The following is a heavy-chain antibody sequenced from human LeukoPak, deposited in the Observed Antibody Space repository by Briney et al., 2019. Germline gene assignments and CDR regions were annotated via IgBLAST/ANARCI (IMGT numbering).Heavy chain of an antibody. Sequence: SETLSLTCTVSGGSLSSGSYYWGWIRQPPGKGLEWIGSIYYSGSIYFSGSSDYNPSLKSRVTISGDTSKNHFSLRLSSVTAADTAVYYCASLHLGYYYMDVWGKGTAVTISS. CDR2: IYFSGSS. CDR1: GGSLSSGSYY. D-gene: IGHD7-27*01. V-gene: IGHV4-39*02. CDR3: ASLHLGYYYMDV. J-gene: IGHJ6*03.